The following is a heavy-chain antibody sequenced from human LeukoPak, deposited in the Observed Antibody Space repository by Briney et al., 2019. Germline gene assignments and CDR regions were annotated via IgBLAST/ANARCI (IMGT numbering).Heavy chain of an antibody. J-gene: IGHJ3*02. D-gene: IGHD3-16*02. Sequence: SETLSLTCTASGGSISSYYWSWIRQPAGKGRERIECIYTSGSTNYNPSLKSRVTMSVDTSKNQFSLKLSSVTAADTAVYYCASYPRGVIVSADDAFDIWGQGTMVTVSS. CDR1: GGSISSYY. CDR3: ASYPRGVIVSADDAFDI. CDR2: IYTSGST. V-gene: IGHV4-4*07.